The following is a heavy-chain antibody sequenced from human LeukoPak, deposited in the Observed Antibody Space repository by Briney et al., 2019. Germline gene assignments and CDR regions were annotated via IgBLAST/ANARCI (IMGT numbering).Heavy chain of an antibody. CDR1: GFTFSSSG. D-gene: IGHD5-12*01. CDR3: AKETRGSYSDY. J-gene: IGHJ4*02. V-gene: IGHV3-30*02. Sequence: GGSLRLSCAASGFTFSSSGMHWVRQAPGKGLEWVAFISYDGGNRYYADSVKGRFTISRDNSKNTLYLQMNSLRAEDTAVYYCAKETRGSYSDYWGQGTLVTVSS. CDR2: ISYDGGNR.